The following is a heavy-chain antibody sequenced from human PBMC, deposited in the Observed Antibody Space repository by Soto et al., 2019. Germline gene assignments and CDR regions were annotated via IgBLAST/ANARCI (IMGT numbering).Heavy chain of an antibody. CDR3: STDRRGAPAVLDS. J-gene: IGHJ4*02. CDR2: ISYDGRSK. Sequence: GGSLRLSCAASGFRFSNYGMHWVRQSPGKGLEWVAVISYDGRSKYHADSVKGRFTISRENSKNTLHLQMNSLRAEDTAVYYCSTDRRGAPAVLDSWGQRTPVTFSS. V-gene: IGHV3-30*03. CDR1: GFRFSNYG. D-gene: IGHD2-8*01.